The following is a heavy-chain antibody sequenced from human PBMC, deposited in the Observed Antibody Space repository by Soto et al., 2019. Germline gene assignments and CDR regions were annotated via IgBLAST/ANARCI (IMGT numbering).Heavy chain of an antibody. Sequence: ASVKVSCKASGYTFTSYAMHWVRQAPGQRLEWMGWINAGNGNTKYSQKFQGRVTITRDTSASTAYMELSSLRSEDTAVYYCARGFGGDCGGDCFWSDAFDIWGQGTMVTVSS. CDR3: ARGFGGDCGGDCFWSDAFDI. CDR2: INAGNGNT. CDR1: GYTFTSYA. J-gene: IGHJ3*02. V-gene: IGHV1-3*01. D-gene: IGHD2-21*02.